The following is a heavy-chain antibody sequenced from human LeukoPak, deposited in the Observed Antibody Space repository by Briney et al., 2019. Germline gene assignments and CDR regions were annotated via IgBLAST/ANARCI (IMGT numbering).Heavy chain of an antibody. CDR3: GRNLGSGSDH. Sequence: KPSETLSLTCNVSGDSISGPYWNWIRQSPGRGLEWIGYTHYTGETNYNPSLKSRLTMSVDTSNNQVYLRLSSVTAADTAVYYRGRNLGSGSDHWGQGTLVTVSS. V-gene: IGHV4-59*11. CDR1: GDSISGPY. D-gene: IGHD3-10*01. J-gene: IGHJ4*02. CDR2: THYTGET.